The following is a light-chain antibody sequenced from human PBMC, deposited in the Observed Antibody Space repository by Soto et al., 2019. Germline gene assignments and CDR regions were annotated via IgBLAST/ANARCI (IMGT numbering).Light chain of an antibody. J-gene: IGKJ1*01. Sequence: DIQMTQSPSTLSASVGDRVTITCRASQSISTWLAWYQQKPGKAPKLLIYTASNLEGGVPSRFSGSGSGTEFTLTISSLQPDDFATYYCQQHNSAWTFGQGTKVDIK. CDR2: TAS. CDR3: QQHNSAWT. V-gene: IGKV1-5*03. CDR1: QSISTW.